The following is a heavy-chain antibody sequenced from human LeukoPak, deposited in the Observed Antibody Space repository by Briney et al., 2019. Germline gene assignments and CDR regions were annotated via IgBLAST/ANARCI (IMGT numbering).Heavy chain of an antibody. Sequence: PGGSLRLSCAASGFTFSSYSMNWVRQAPGKGLEWVSSISSSSSYIYYADSVKGRFTISRDNAKNSLYLQMNSLRAEDTAVYYCARAMDGSSGYPFPFVYWGQGTLVTVSS. D-gene: IGHD3-22*01. CDR3: ARAMDGSSGYPFPFVY. CDR1: GFTFSSYS. V-gene: IGHV3-21*01. J-gene: IGHJ4*02. CDR2: ISSSSSYI.